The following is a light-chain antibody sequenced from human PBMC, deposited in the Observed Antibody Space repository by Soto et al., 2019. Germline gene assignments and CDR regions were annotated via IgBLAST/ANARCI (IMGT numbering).Light chain of an antibody. Sequence: DIQMTQSPSSLSASVGDRVTITCQASQDINDYLNWYQQNPGKAPQLLIYDSANLETGVPSRFSGSGSGTDFTLTISSLQPEDVATFYCQQYHTLFTFGHGTKVDIK. V-gene: IGKV1-33*01. CDR3: QQYHTLFT. CDR1: QDINDY. J-gene: IGKJ3*01. CDR2: DSA.